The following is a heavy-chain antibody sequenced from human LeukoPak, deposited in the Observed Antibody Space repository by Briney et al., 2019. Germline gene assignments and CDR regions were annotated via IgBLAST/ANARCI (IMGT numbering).Heavy chain of an antibody. CDR2: IYTSGST. CDR1: GGSISSYY. D-gene: IGHD2-15*01. CDR3: AREIPLGYCSGGSCANAFDI. Sequence: SETLSLTCTVSGGSISSYYWSWIRQPARKGLEWIGRIYTSGSTNYNPSLKSRVTMSVDTSKNQFSLKLSSVTAADTAVYYCAREIPLGYCSGGSCANAFDIWGQGTMVTVSS. J-gene: IGHJ3*02. V-gene: IGHV4-4*07.